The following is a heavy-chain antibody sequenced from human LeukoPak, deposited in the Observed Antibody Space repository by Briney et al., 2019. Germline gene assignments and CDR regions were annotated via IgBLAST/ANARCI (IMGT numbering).Heavy chain of an antibody. J-gene: IGHJ3*02. CDR3: ARDRDYYDSSGYYLTALDI. Sequence: SETLSLTCTVSGGSISSYYWSWIRQPAGKGLEWIGRIYTSGSTNYNPSLKSRVTMSVDTSKNQFSLKLSSVTAADTAVYYCARDRDYYDSSGYYLTALDIWGQGTMVTVSS. CDR1: GGSISSYY. D-gene: IGHD3-22*01. V-gene: IGHV4-4*07. CDR2: IYTSGST.